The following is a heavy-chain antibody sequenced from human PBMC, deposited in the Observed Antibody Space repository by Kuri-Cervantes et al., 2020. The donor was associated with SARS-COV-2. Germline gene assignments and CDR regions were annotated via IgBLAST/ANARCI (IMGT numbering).Heavy chain of an antibody. CDR1: GGSISSSSYY. CDR3: ARLPSYYYYGMDV. V-gene: IGHV4-39*01. J-gene: IGHJ6*02. Sequence: GSLRLSCTVSGGSISSSSYYWGWIRQPPGKGLEWIGSIYYSGSTYYNPSLKSRVTISVDTSKNQSSLKLSSVTAADTAVYYCARLPSYYYYGMDVWGQGTTVTVSS. CDR2: IYYSGST.